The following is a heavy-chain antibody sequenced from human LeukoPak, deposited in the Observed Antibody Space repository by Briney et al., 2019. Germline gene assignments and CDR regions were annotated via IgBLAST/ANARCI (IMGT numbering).Heavy chain of an antibody. CDR1: GGSISSYY. Sequence: SETLSLTCTVSGGSISSYYWGWIRQPPGKGLEWIGSIYYSGSTYYNPSLKSRVTISVDTSKNQFSLKLSSVTAADTAVYYCARDRTVRGVIVDAFDIWGQGTMVTVSS. J-gene: IGHJ3*02. CDR2: IYYSGST. V-gene: IGHV4-39*07. CDR3: ARDRTVRGVIVDAFDI. D-gene: IGHD3-10*01.